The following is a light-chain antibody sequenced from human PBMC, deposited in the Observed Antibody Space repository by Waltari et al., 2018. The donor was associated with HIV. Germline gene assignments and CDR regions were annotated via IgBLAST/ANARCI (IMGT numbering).Light chain of an antibody. V-gene: IGLV1-44*01. CDR3: ATWDDSLNGWV. CDR1: SSNIGSNT. J-gene: IGLJ3*02. Sequence: QSVLTQPPSASGTPGQRVTISCSGSSSNIGSNTASWYHQVPGTAPKILLYSNECRPSGVPDLFSGSKSGTSASLAISGLQSEDEADYYCATWDDSLNGWVFGGGTKVTVL. CDR2: SNE.